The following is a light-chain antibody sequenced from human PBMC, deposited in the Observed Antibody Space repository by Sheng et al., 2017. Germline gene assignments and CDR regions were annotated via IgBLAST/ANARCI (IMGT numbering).Light chain of an antibody. V-gene: IGKV1-39*01. CDR3: HQTYITPNN. J-gene: IGKJ2*01. CDR2: AAS. Sequence: DIQMTQSPSSLSASIGDRVTVTCRASQNINTYLNWYQQKPGEAPKVLIYAASSLQSGVPSRFSGSGSGTDFTLTISSLLPEDSATYYCHQTYITPNNFGQGTKLEIK. CDR1: QNINTY.